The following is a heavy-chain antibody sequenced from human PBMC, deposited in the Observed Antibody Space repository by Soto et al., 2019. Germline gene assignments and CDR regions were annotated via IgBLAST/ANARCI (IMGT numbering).Heavy chain of an antibody. D-gene: IGHD3-3*01. Sequence: TLVNPTQTLTLTCTFSGFSLSTSGVGVGWIRQPPGKALEWLALIYWNDDKRYSPSLKSRLTITKDTSKNQVVLTMTNMDPVDTATYYCAQSTIFGVVTSYYYYGMDVWGQGTTVTVSS. CDR2: IYWNDDK. CDR3: AQSTIFGVVTSYYYYGMDV. CDR1: GFSLSTSGVG. V-gene: IGHV2-5*01. J-gene: IGHJ6*02.